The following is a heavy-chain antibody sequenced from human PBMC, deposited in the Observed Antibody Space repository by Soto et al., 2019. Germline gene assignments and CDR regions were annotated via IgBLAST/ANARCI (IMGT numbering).Heavy chain of an antibody. J-gene: IGHJ4*02. CDR3: AKENRYSSSWFEFDY. CDR2: ISGSGGST. D-gene: IGHD6-13*01. Sequence: GWSLRLSCAASGFTFSSYAMSWVRQAPGKGLEWVSAISGSGGSTYYADSVKGRFTISRDNSKNTLYLQMNSLRAEDTAVYYCAKENRYSSSWFEFDYWGQGTLVTVSS. V-gene: IGHV3-23*01. CDR1: GFTFSSYA.